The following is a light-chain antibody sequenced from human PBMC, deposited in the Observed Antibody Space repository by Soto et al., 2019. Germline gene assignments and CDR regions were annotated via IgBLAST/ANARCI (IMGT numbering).Light chain of an antibody. V-gene: IGKV1-39*01. J-gene: IGKJ5*01. CDR2: AAS. Sequence: IHMTQSPSTLSASVGDRVTITCRASQSISSWLAWYQQKPGKAPKLLIYAASSLQSGVPSRFSGSGSGTDFTLTISSLQPEDFATYYCQQSYSTPRITFGQGTRLEIK. CDR1: QSISSW. CDR3: QQSYSTPRIT.